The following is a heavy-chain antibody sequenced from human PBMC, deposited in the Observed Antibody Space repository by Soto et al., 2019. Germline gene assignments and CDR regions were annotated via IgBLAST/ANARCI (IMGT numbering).Heavy chain of an antibody. V-gene: IGHV1-69*12. J-gene: IGHJ4*02. D-gene: IGHD3-22*01. CDR1: GGTFSSYA. Sequence: QVQLVQSGAEVKKPGSSVKVSCKASGGTFSSYAISWVRQAPGQGLEWMGGIIPIFGTANYAQKFQGRVTITADEXXSXAXXELSSLRSEDTAVYYCARGGAGYDSSGYYSGGFDYGGQGTLVTVSS. CDR3: ARGGAGYDSSGYYSGGFDY. CDR2: IIPIFGTA.